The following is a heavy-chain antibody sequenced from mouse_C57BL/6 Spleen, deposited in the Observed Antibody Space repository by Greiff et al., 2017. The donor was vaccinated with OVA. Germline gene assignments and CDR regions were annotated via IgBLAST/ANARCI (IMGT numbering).Heavy chain of an antibody. D-gene: IGHD1-1*02. J-gene: IGHJ4*01. CDR3: ARYGFLRYYYAMDY. CDR2: IDPSDSET. V-gene: IGHV1-52*01. Sequence: QVQLKQPGAELVRPGSSVKLSCKASGYTFTSYWMHWVKQRPIQGLEWIGNIDPSDSETHYNQKFKDKATLTVDKSSSTAYMQLSSLTSEDSAVYYCARYGFLRYYYAMDYWGQGTSVTVSS. CDR1: GYTFTSYW.